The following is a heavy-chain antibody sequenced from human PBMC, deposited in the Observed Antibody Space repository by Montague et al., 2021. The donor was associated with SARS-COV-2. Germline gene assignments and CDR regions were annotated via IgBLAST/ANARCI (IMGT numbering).Heavy chain of an antibody. CDR3: ASQSGSYYNYFDL. CDR2: IYYSGSS. D-gene: IGHD1-26*01. Sequence: TLSLTCSVSGGSISSANYYWSWIRQHPGKGLEFIGYIYYSGSSFYNPPLKSRLTISVDMSKNRFSLRLSSVTAADTAIYFCASQSGSYYNYFDLWGQGTLVTVSS. J-gene: IGHJ4*02. V-gene: IGHV4-31*03. CDR1: GGSISSANYY.